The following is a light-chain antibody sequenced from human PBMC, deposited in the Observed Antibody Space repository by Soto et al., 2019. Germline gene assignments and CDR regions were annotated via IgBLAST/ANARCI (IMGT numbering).Light chain of an antibody. V-gene: IGKV3-15*01. J-gene: IGKJ1*01. CDR3: LQDYGDSWT. Sequence: VMTQSPATLSVSPVEIASLSFMASQSVSSNLAWYQQKPGQAPRLLIYDASTRATAVPARFTASGSGTEFTLTISSLQPEDFASYYCLQDYGDSWTFGQGTKVDIK. CDR2: DAS. CDR1: QSVSSN.